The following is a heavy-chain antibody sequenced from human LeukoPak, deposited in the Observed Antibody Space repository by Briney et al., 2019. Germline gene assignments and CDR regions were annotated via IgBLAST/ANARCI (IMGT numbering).Heavy chain of an antibody. D-gene: IGHD3-16*02. Sequence: GGSLRLSCAASGFTFSSYWMSWVRQAPGKVLEWVANIKQDGSEKYYVDSVKGRFTISRDNAKNSLYLQMNSLRAEDTAVYYCARGPRQYDYVWGSYRSIDYWGQGTLVTVSS. J-gene: IGHJ4*02. CDR3: ARGPRQYDYVWGSYRSIDY. CDR2: IKQDGSEK. V-gene: IGHV3-7*01. CDR1: GFTFSSYW.